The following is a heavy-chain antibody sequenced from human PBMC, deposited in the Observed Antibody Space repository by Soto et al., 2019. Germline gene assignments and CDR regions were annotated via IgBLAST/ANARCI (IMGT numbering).Heavy chain of an antibody. V-gene: IGHV4-31*03. J-gene: IGHJ4*02. Sequence: LSLTCTVSGGSISSGGYYWSWIRQHPGKGLEWIGYIYYSGSTYYNPSLKSRVTISVDTSKNQFSLKLSSVTAADTAVYYCARGVIEELHFDYWGQGTLVTVSS. D-gene: IGHD3-22*01. CDR1: GGSISSGGYY. CDR3: ARGVIEELHFDY. CDR2: IYYSGST.